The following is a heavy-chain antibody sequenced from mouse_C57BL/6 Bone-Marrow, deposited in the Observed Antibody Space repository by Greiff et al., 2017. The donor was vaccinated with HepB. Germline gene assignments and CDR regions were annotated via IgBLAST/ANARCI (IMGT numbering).Heavy chain of an antibody. V-gene: IGHV5-9-1*02. D-gene: IGHD4-1*01. CDR1: GFTFSSYA. J-gene: IGHJ3*01. Sequence: DVHLVESGEGLVKPGGSLKLSCAASGFTFSSYAMSWVRQTPEKRLEWVAYISSGGDYIYYADTVKGRFTISRDNARNTLYLQMSSLKSEDTAMYYCTSETGTSFAYWGQGTLVTVSA. CDR3: TSETGTSFAY. CDR2: ISSGGDYI.